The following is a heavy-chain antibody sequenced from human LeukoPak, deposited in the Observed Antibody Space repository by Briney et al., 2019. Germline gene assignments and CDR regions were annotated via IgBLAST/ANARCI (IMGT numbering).Heavy chain of an antibody. V-gene: IGHV3-21*01. Sequence: GGSLRLSCAASGFTFSSYSMNWVRQAPGKGLEWVSSISSSSSYIYYADAVKGRFTISRDNAKNSLFLQMNSLRAEDTAVYYCARAGRRQKDDPGDYWGQGTLVTVSS. CDR2: ISSSSSYI. CDR3: ARAGRRQKDDPGDY. D-gene: IGHD3-16*01. J-gene: IGHJ4*02. CDR1: GFTFSSYS.